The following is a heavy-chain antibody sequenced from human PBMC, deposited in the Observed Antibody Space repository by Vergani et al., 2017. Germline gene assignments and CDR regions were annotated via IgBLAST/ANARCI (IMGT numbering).Heavy chain of an antibody. CDR1: GFTFSSYG. J-gene: IGHJ3*02. CDR2: IWYDGSNK. Sequence: QVQLVESGGGVVQPGRSLRLSCAASGFTFSSYGMHWVRQAPGKGLEWVAVIWYDGSNKYYADSVKGRFTISRDNSKNTLYLQMNSLRDEDTAVYYCAKPDLGSDAFNIWGQGTMVTVSS. CDR3: AKPDLGSDAFNI. D-gene: IGHD7-27*01. V-gene: IGHV3-33*06.